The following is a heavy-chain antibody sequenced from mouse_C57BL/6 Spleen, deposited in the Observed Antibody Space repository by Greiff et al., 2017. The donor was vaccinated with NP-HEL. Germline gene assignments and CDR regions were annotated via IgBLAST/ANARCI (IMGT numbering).Heavy chain of an antibody. V-gene: IGHV1-85*01. CDR1: GYTFTSYD. CDR2: IYPRDGST. D-gene: IGHD1-1*01. J-gene: IGHJ1*03. Sequence: QVQLQQSGPELVKPGASVKLSCKASGYTFTSYDINWVKQRPGQGLEWIGWIYPRDGSTKYNEKFKGKATLTVDTSSSTAYMELHSLTSEDSAVYFCARLEYYGSSYSHWYFDVWGTGTTVTVSS. CDR3: ARLEYYGSSYSHWYFDV.